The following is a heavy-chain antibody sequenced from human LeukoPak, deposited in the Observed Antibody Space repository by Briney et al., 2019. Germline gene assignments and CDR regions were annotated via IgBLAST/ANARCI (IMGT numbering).Heavy chain of an antibody. CDR2: INHSGST. Sequence: TSETLSLTCAVYGGSFSGYYWSWIRQPPGKGLEWIGEINHSGSTNYNPCLKSRVTISVDTSKNQFSLKLSSVTAADTAVYYCARSIPPPSDTLAAGNFDYWGQGTLVTVSS. CDR3: ARSIPPPSDTLAAGNFDY. J-gene: IGHJ4*02. V-gene: IGHV4-34*01. CDR1: GGSFSGYY. D-gene: IGHD6-13*01.